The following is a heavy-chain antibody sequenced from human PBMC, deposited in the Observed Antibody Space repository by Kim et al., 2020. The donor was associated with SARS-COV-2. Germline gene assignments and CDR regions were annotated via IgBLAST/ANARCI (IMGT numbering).Heavy chain of an antibody. CDR3: VMDRSGYTGGFDY. V-gene: IGHV3-30*01. D-gene: IGHD6-19*01. Sequence: YADSVTGRFTISRDNSKNTLYLEMISLRAEDTAVYYCVMDRSGYTGGFDYWGQGTLVTVSS. J-gene: IGHJ4*02.